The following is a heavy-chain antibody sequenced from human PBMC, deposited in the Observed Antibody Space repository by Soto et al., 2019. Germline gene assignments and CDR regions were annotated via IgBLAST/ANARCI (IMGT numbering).Heavy chain of an antibody. CDR3: ASPGNYYGMDV. J-gene: IGHJ6*02. CDR1: GGSISSYY. Sequence: SETLSLTCTVSGGSISSYYWSWIRQPPGKGLEWIGEINHSGSTNYNPSLKSRVTISVDTSKNQFPLKLSSVTAADTAVYYCASPGNYYGMDVWGQGTTVTVAS. CDR2: INHSGST. V-gene: IGHV4-34*01.